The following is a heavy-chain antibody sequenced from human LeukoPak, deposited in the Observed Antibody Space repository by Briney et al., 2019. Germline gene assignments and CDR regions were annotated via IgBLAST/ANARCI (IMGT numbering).Heavy chain of an antibody. CDR1: GFTFSSYS. V-gene: IGHV3-21*01. CDR2: ISSSSSYI. Sequence: GGSLRLSCAASGFTFSSYSMNWVRQAPGKGLEWVSSISSSSSYIYYADSVKGRFTISRDNAKNSLYLQMNSLRAEDTAVYYCARDDTVVTPAGFDYWGQETLVTVSS. D-gene: IGHD4-23*01. J-gene: IGHJ4*02. CDR3: ARDDTVVTPAGFDY.